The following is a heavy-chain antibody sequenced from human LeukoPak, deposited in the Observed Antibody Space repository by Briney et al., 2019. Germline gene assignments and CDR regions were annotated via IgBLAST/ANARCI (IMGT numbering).Heavy chain of an antibody. Sequence: SETLPLTCTVSGGSISSYYWSWIRQPPGKGLEWIGYIYYSGSTNYNPSLKSRVTISVDTSKNQFSLKLSSVTAADTAVYYCARVGSGNYYYYYMDVWGKGTTVTVSS. J-gene: IGHJ6*03. CDR2: IYYSGST. V-gene: IGHV4-59*01. D-gene: IGHD3-3*01. CDR1: GGSISSYY. CDR3: ARVGSGNYYYYYMDV.